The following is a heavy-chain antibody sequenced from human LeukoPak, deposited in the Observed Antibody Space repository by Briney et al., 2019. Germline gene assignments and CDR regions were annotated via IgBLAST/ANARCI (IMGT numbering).Heavy chain of an antibody. V-gene: IGHV1-18*01. D-gene: IGHD2-21*01. J-gene: IGHJ4*02. CDR3: ARVGDCGGDCYWADY. CDR2: ISAYNGNT. CDR1: GYTFTSYG. Sequence: ASVKVSCKASGYTFTSYGISWVRQAPGQGLEWMGWISAYNGNTNYAQKLQGRVTMTTDTSTSTAYMELRSLRSDDTAAYYCARVGDCGGDCYWADYWGQGTLVTVSS.